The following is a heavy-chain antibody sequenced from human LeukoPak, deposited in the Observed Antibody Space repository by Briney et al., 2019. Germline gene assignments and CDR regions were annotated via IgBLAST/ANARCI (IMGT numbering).Heavy chain of an antibody. CDR1: GYTFTSYD. CDR2: INPSGGST. CDR3: AREEGYYGSGSYGGIDY. D-gene: IGHD3-10*01. Sequence: GASVKVSCKASGYTFTSYDINWVRQAPGQGLEWMGIINPSGGSTSYAQKFQGRVTMTRDMSTSTVYMELSSLRSEDTAVYYCAREEGYYGSGSYGGIDYWGQGTLVTVSS. V-gene: IGHV1-46*01. J-gene: IGHJ4*02.